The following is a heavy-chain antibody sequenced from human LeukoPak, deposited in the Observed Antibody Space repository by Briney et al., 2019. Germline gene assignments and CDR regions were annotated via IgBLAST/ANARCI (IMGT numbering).Heavy chain of an antibody. CDR2: MNPNSGNT. V-gene: IGHV1-8*03. CDR3: ARAGTSGYYYYMDV. CDR1: GYTFTSYD. J-gene: IGHJ6*03. Sequence: ASVKVSCKASGYTFTSYDMNWVRQATGQRLEWMGWMNPNSGNTGYAQKFQGRVTITRNTSISTAYMELSSLRSEDTAVYYCARAGTSGYYYYMDVWGKGTTVTVSS. D-gene: IGHD3-10*01.